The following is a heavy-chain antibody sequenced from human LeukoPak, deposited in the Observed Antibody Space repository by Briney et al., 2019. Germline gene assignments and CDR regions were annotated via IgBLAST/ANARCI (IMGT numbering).Heavy chain of an antibody. CDR3: ARDIVGYGDYVRGFFDY. V-gene: IGHV3-21*01. D-gene: IGHD4-17*01. Sequence: PGGSLRLSCAASGFTFSSYSMNWVRQAPGKGLEWVSSISSSSSYMYYADSVKGRFTISRDNAKNSLYLQMNSLRAEDTAVYYCARDIVGYGDYVRGFFDYWGQGTLVTVSS. CDR1: GFTFSSYS. CDR2: ISSSSSYM. J-gene: IGHJ4*02.